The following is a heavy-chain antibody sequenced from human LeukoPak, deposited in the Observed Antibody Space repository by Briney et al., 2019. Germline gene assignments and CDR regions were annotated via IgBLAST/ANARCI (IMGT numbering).Heavy chain of an antibody. CDR2: IYYSGST. J-gene: IGHJ5*02. CDR3: AREGDYGDYGRFDP. Sequence: SETLSLTCTVSGGSLSSGDYYWSWIRQPPGKGLEWIGYIYYSGSTYYNPSLKSRVTISVDTSKNQFSLKLSSVTAADTAVYYCAREGDYGDYGRFDPWGQGTLVTVSS. D-gene: IGHD4-17*01. V-gene: IGHV4-30-4*08. CDR1: GGSLSSGDYY.